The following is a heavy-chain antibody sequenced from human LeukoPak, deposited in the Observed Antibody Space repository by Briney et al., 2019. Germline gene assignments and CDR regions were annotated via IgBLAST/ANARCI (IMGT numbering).Heavy chain of an antibody. CDR3: ARVDSGSYWVGAFDI. CDR2: IYPGDSDT. D-gene: IGHD1-26*01. CDR1: GYSFTSYW. J-gene: IGHJ3*02. V-gene: IGHV5-51*01. Sequence: LGESLKISCKGSGYSFTSYWIGWVGQMPGKGLEWMGIIYPGDSDTRYSPSFQGQVTISADKSISTAYLQWSSLKASDTAMYYCARVDSGSYWVGAFDIWGQGTMVTVSS.